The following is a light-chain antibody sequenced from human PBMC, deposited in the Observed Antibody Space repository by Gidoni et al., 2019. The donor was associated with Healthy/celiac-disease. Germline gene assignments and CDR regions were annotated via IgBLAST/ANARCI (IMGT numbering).Light chain of an antibody. J-gene: IGKJ2*01. CDR1: QSVSSN. CDR3: QQYNNWPPKDT. CDR2: GES. V-gene: IGKV3-15*01. Sequence: EIVMTQSPATLSVSSGERATLSCRASQSVSSNLAWYQQQPGQAPRLLFYGESTRANGIPARFSGSGSGTEFTLTISSLQSEDLAVYYCQQYNNWPPKDTCGQGTKLEIK.